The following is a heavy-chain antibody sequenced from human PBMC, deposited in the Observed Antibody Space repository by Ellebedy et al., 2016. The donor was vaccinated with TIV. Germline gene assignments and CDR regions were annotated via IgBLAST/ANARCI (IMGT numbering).Heavy chain of an antibody. Sequence: GESLKISCEASGFTAFNFAMSWVRQAPGKGLEWVSAVGGGDDRTFYADAVKGRFTISRDNSKNTVTLQMQSLRAEDTALSYCAKGPTASFFYLFDSWGQGTLVTVSS. CDR1: GFTAFNFA. CDR2: VGGGDDRT. V-gene: IGHV3-23*01. CDR3: AKGPTASFFYLFDS. D-gene: IGHD2-2*01. J-gene: IGHJ5*01.